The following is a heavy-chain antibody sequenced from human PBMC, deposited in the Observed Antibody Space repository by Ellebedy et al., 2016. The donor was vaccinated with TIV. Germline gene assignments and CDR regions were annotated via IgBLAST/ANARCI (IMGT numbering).Heavy chain of an antibody. CDR2: ISAYNGNT. V-gene: IGHV1-18*01. Sequence: ASVKVSCXASGYTFTSYGISWVRQAPGQGLEWMGWISAYNGNTNYAQKLQGRVTMTTDTSTSTAYMELRSLRSDDTAVYYCARTTLGYCSSTSCHSPYYYYMDVWGKGTTVTVSS. J-gene: IGHJ6*03. D-gene: IGHD2-2*01. CDR3: ARTTLGYCSSTSCHSPYYYYMDV. CDR1: GYTFTSYG.